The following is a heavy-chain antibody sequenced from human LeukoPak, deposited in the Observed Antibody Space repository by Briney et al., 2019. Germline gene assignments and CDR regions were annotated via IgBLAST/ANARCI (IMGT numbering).Heavy chain of an antibody. J-gene: IGHJ4*02. V-gene: IGHV3-11*05. CDR3: ARGRYNSGY. D-gene: IGHD5-18*01. CDR2: ISSGSIYT. CDR1: GFSFRGYY. Sequence: GGSLRLSCEASGFSFRGYYMSWIRKAPGRGLEWVSDISSGSIYTNYADSVKGRFTISRDDAKNSLYLQMNSLRAEDTAVYYCARGRYNSGYWGQGTLVTVSS.